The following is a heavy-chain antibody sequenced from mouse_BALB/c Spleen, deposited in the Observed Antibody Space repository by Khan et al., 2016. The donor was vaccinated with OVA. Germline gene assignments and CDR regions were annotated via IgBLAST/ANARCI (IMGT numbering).Heavy chain of an antibody. CDR3: ARGGGGDRFLY. Sequence: VQLQQSGAELVRPGVSVKISCKGSGYTFTDFTMHWVKQSHAMSLEWIGVISTYYGDADYNQKFKGKATMTVDKSSNTAYMDLDRLTSEDFANYFWARGGGGDRFLYWGQGTLVTVSA. CDR1: GYTFTDFT. CDR2: ISTYYGDA. V-gene: IGHV1S137*01. J-gene: IGHJ3*01.